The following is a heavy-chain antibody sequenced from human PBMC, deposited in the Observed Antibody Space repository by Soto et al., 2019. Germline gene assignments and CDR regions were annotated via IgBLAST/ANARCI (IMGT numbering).Heavy chain of an antibody. Sequence: QTLSLTCAISGDSVSINSAAWNWISQSPSRGLEGLGRTYDRSKWYNDYAVSVKSRITTNPDTSNNHSSLKLNSVTTEDKDVYYCARDHGSGVVPADIGDYYYGMDVWGKGTTVNVSS. CDR2: TYDRSKWYN. CDR3: ARDHGSGVVPADIGDYYYGMDV. CDR1: GDSVSINSAA. J-gene: IGHJ6*04. D-gene: IGHD2-2*02. V-gene: IGHV6-1*01.